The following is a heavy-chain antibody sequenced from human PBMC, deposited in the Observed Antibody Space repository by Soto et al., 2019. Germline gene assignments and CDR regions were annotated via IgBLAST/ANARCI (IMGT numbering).Heavy chain of an antibody. CDR2: ISSNGGST. Sequence: EVQLVESGGGLVQPGGSLRLSCAASGFTFSNYAMHWVRQAPGKGLEYVSAISSNGGSTYYANSVKGRFTISRDNSKNTLYLQMGSLRAEDMAVYYRARVGYDSSGYYVRYYYGMDVWGQGTTVTVSS. CDR1: GFTFSNYA. CDR3: ARVGYDSSGYYVRYYYGMDV. V-gene: IGHV3-64*01. J-gene: IGHJ6*02. D-gene: IGHD3-22*01.